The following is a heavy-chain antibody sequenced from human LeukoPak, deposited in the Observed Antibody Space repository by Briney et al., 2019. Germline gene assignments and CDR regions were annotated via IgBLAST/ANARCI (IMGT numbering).Heavy chain of an antibody. CDR1: GFTFSSYS. V-gene: IGHV3-23*01. D-gene: IGHD2-15*01. Sequence: PGGSLRLSCAASGFTFSSYSMNWVRQAPGKGLEWVSEISDSGGSTSYADSVKGRFTISRDNSKSALFLQMNSLRADDTAVYYCAKVHDLGGSNKPFDYWGQGTLVTVSS. CDR3: AKVHDLGGSNKPFDY. J-gene: IGHJ4*02. CDR2: ISDSGGST.